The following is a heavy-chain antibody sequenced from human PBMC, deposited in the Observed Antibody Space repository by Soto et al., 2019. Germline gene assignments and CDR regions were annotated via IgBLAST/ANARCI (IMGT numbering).Heavy chain of an antibody. D-gene: IGHD4-17*01. V-gene: IGHV4-59*01. CDR2: IYYSGST. CDR1: GGSISSYD. Sequence: PSWTLSLTCTVSGGSISSYDCSWFRQPPGKGLEWIGYIYYSGSTNYNPSLTSRVTISVDTSKNQFALRLTSVTAADTAVYYCAIVLNTYGESRGARTFSDFWRQGTLVTVS. CDR3: AIVLNTYGESRGARTFSDF. J-gene: IGHJ4*02.